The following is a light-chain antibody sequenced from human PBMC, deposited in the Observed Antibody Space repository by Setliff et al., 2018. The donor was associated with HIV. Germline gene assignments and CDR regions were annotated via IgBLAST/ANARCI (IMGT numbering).Light chain of an antibody. V-gene: IGLV2-14*03. CDR1: HNDVGSYDY. CDR2: DVS. J-gene: IGLJ1*01. Sequence: QSALTQPASVSGSPGQTISISCTGTHNDVGSYDYVSWYQQHPGKAPKLIISDVSKGPSGVSNRFSGSKSGNTASLTISGLQAADEADYYCSSYTTTKTYVFGSGTKVTVL. CDR3: SSYTTTKTYV.